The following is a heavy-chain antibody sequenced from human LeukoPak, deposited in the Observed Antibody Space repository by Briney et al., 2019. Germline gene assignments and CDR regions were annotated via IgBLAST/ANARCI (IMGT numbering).Heavy chain of an antibody. CDR1: GYTFTGYY. CDR3: ARDPPIVRYFDWGDAFDI. J-gene: IGHJ3*02. CDR2: INPNSGGT. Sequence: GASVKVSCKASGYTFTGYYMHWVRQAPGQGLEWMGWINPNSGGTNYAQKFQGRVTMTRDTSISTAYMELSRLGSDDTAVYYCARDPPIVRYFDWGDAFDIWGQGTMVTVSS. V-gene: IGHV1-2*02. D-gene: IGHD3-9*01.